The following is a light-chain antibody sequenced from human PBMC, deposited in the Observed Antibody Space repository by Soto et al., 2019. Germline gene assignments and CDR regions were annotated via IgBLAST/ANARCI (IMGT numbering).Light chain of an antibody. CDR1: QSVNNNY. CDR2: GAS. Sequence: EVVLTQSPGTLSLSPGERATLSCRASQSVNNNYLAWYQQKPGQAPRLLIYGASSRAAGIPDRFSGSGSGTDFTLSISRLEPEDFAVYYCQQYGTSWWTFGQGTKVETK. CDR3: QQYGTSWWT. V-gene: IGKV3-20*01. J-gene: IGKJ1*01.